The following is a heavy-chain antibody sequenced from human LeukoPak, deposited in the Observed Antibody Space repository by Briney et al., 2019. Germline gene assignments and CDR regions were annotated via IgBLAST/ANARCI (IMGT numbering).Heavy chain of an antibody. CDR2: LYSGGAT. CDR3: AREFAGCDY. D-gene: IGHD6-19*01. CDR1: GFSVSSNY. V-gene: IGHV3-53*01. Sequence: GGSLRLSCAVSGFSVSSNYMTWVRQAPGKGLEWVSVLYSGGATYYADSVKGRFTISRDNSKNTLYLQMNSLRAEDTAVYYCAREFAGCDYWGQGTLVTVSS. J-gene: IGHJ4*02.